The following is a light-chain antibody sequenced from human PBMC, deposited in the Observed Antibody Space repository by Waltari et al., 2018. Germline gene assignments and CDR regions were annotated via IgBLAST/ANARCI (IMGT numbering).Light chain of an antibody. CDR3: QKRSNWPPGRYT. J-gene: IGKJ2*01. CDR1: QSVSSY. Sequence: EIVLTQSPATLSLSPGERATLSCRASQSVSSYLAWYQQKPGQAPRLLIYDASNRATGIPARFSGSGSGTDFTLTISSLEPEDFAVYYCQKRSNWPPGRYTFGQGTKLEIK. CDR2: DAS. V-gene: IGKV3-11*01.